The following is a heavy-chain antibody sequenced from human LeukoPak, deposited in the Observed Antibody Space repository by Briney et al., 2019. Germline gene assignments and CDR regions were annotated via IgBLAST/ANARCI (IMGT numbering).Heavy chain of an antibody. Sequence: SETLSLTCTVSGGSISSSSYYWGWIRQPPGKGLEWIGSIYYSGSTYYNPSLKSRVTISVDASKNQFSLKLSSVTAADTAVYYCARGGYYGSGNDFRFDPWGQGTLVTVSS. CDR1: GGSISSSSYY. CDR2: IYYSGST. V-gene: IGHV4-39*07. D-gene: IGHD3-10*01. J-gene: IGHJ5*02. CDR3: ARGGYYGSGNDFRFDP.